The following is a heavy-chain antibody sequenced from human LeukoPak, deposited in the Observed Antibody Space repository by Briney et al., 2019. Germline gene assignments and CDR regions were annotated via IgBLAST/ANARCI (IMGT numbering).Heavy chain of an antibody. J-gene: IGHJ3*02. CDR2: INPNSGGT. Sequence: AASVKVSCKASGYTFTGYYMHWVRQAPGQGLEWMGWINPNSGGTNYAQKFQGRVTMTRDTSISTAYMELSRLRSDDTAVYYCARLADTAMVYSAFDIWGQGTMVTVSS. D-gene: IGHD5-18*01. CDR1: GYTFTGYY. V-gene: IGHV1-2*02. CDR3: ARLADTAMVYSAFDI.